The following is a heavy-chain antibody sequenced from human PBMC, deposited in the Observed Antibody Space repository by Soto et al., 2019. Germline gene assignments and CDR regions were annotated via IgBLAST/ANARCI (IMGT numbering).Heavy chain of an antibody. Sequence: QVQLVQSGAEVRKPGASVTVSCRSSGDSFHDYYIHWVRQAPGQGFEWMGWINPNGGVTKYAQNFQGWVSMTRDTSIRTVYMQLSRLRSDDTAVYYCARESGGATATLDYYYFYMDVWGTGTTVTVSS. V-gene: IGHV1-2*04. CDR3: ARESGGATATLDYYYFYMDV. CDR2: INPNGGVT. D-gene: IGHD5-12*01. J-gene: IGHJ6*03. CDR1: GDSFHDYY.